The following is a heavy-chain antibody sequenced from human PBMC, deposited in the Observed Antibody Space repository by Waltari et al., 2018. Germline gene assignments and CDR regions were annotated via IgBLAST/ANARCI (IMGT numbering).Heavy chain of an antibody. CDR1: GASVSSGGHS. CDR2: INDSGST. J-gene: IGHJ5*01. CDR3: ARDPGGFDRRFDS. D-gene: IGHD3-16*01. V-gene: IGHV4-30-2*01. Sequence: QLQLQESGSGLVKPSQTLSLTCAVSGASVSSGGHSWSWIRLPPGRGLEWIGYINDSGSTYYNPTLKSGVTISIDSSRNQFSLKLTSVTAADTAVYYCARDPGGFDRRFDSWGQGILVTVSS.